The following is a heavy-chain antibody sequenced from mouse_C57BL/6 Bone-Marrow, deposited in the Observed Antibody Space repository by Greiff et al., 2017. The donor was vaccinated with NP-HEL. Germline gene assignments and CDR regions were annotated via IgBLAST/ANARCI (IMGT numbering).Heavy chain of an antibody. CDR2: INPNYGTT. D-gene: IGHD1-1*01. Sequence: VQLKESGPELVKPGASVQISCKASGYSFTDYNMNWVKQSNGKSLEWIGVINPNYGTTSYNQKFKGKATMTVDQSSSTAYMQLNSLTSEDSAVYYCAKITTVVADWYFDVWGTGTTVTVSS. CDR3: AKITTVVADWYFDV. V-gene: IGHV1-39*01. CDR1: GYSFTDYN. J-gene: IGHJ1*03.